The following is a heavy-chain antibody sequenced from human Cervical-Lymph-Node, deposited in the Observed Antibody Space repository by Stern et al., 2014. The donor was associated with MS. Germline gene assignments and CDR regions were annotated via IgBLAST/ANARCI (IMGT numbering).Heavy chain of an antibody. D-gene: IGHD3-10*01. J-gene: IGHJ6*02. Sequence: VQLLESGGGVVQPGRALRLSCAASGFTFSSYAMHWVRQAPGKGLEWVAVISYDGSNKYYADSVKGRFTISRDTSKNTLYLQMNSLRAEDTAVYYCAREATYYYGSGPLHGMDVWGQGTTVTVSS. CDR1: GFTFSSYA. CDR3: AREATYYYGSGPLHGMDV. V-gene: IGHV3-30*01. CDR2: ISYDGSNK.